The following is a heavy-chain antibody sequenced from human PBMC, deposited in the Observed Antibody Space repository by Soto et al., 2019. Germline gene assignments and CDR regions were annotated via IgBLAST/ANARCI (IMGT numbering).Heavy chain of an antibody. V-gene: IGHV4-59*12. CDR3: ARAPFYCSGGSCYPEYFQH. J-gene: IGHJ1*01. Sequence: SETLSLTCAVSGGSISSYYWSWIRQPPGKGLEWIGHFYYSGSTNYNPSLKSRVTISVDTSKNQFSLKLSSVTAADTAVYYCARAPFYCSGGSCYPEYFQHWGQGTLVTVSS. CDR2: FYYSGST. CDR1: GGSISSYY. D-gene: IGHD2-15*01.